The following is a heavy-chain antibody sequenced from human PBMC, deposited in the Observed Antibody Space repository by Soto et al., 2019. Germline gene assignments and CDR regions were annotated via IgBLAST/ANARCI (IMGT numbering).Heavy chain of an antibody. CDR2: IYYSGST. Sequence: PSETLSLTCTVSGGSISSYYWSWIRQPPGKGLEWIGYIYYSGSTNYNPSLKSRVTISVDTSKNQFSLKLSSVTAADTAVYYCARAPGAGRDYYYYYYMDVWGKGTTVTVSS. CDR1: GGSISSYY. V-gene: IGHV4-59*08. D-gene: IGHD3-10*01. J-gene: IGHJ6*03. CDR3: ARAPGAGRDYYYYYYMDV.